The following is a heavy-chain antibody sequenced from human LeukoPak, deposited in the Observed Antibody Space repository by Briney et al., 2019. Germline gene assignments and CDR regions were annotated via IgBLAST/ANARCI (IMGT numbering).Heavy chain of an antibody. CDR2: INPNSGGT. V-gene: IGHV1-2*02. CDR1: GYTFTGYY. Sequence: ASVKVSCKASGYTFTGYYMHWVRQAPGQGLEWMGWINPNSGGTNYAQKFQGRVTMTRDTSISTACMELSRLRSDDTAVYYCARGGIADYVWGSYRSSNWFDPWGQGTLVTVSS. D-gene: IGHD3-16*02. CDR3: ARGGIADYVWGSYRSSNWFDP. J-gene: IGHJ5*02.